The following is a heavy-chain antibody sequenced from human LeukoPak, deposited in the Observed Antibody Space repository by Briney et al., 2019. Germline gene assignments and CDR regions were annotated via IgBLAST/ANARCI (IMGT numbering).Heavy chain of an antibody. CDR2: MNPNSGNT. CDR1: GYTFTSYD. D-gene: IGHD2-2*01. CDR3: ARGVGEYQLLSYYFDY. Sequence: ASVKVSCKATGYTFTSYDINWVRQATGQRLEWMGWMNPNSGNTGYAQKFQGRVTMTRNTSISTAYMELSSLRSEDTAVYYCARGVGEYQLLSYYFDYWGQGTLVTVSS. V-gene: IGHV1-8*01. J-gene: IGHJ4*02.